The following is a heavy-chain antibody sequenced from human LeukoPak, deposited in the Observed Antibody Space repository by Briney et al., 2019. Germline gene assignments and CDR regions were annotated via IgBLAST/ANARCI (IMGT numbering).Heavy chain of an antibody. V-gene: IGHV3-48*01. Sequence: GGSLRLSCAASGFTFSTYSMNWVRQAPGKGLEWVSYISSSSSTIYYADSVKGRFTIFRDNAKNSLYLQMNSLRAEDTAVYYCARGYDSSGYLFDYWGQGTLVTVSS. D-gene: IGHD3-22*01. J-gene: IGHJ4*02. CDR1: GFTFSTYS. CDR3: ARGYDSSGYLFDY. CDR2: ISSSSSTI.